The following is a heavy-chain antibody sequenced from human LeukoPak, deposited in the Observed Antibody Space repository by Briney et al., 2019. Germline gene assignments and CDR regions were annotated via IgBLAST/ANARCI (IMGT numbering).Heavy chain of an antibody. CDR2: IYTSGST. V-gene: IGHV4-61*02. J-gene: IGHJ5*02. Sequence: SQTLSLTCTVSGGSISSGSYYWSWIRQPAGKGLEWIGRIYTSGSTNYNPSLKSRVTISVDTSKNQFSLKLSAVTAADTAVYYCARGLDGIAVAEVWFDPWGQGTLVTVSS. CDR1: GGSISSGSYY. CDR3: ARGLDGIAVAEVWFDP. D-gene: IGHD6-19*01.